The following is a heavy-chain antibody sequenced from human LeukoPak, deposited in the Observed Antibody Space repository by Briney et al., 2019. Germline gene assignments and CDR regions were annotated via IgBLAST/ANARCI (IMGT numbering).Heavy chain of an antibody. CDR1: GFTFSLYE. J-gene: IGHJ4*02. D-gene: IGHD6-6*01. V-gene: IGHV3-48*03. CDR2: ISSSGTI. Sequence: GGSLRLSCAASGFTFSLYEMNWVRQAPGKGLEWVSYISSSGTIYYADSVEGRFTISRDNAKNSLYLQMNSLRVEDTAIYYCARGRTGSYYSDYWGQGTLVTVSS. CDR3: ARGRTGSYYSDY.